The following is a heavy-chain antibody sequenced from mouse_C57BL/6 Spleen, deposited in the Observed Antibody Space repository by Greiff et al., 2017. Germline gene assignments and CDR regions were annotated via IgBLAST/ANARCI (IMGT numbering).Heavy chain of an antibody. D-gene: IGHD2-3*01. CDR1: GYSITSGYY. J-gene: IGHJ3*01. CDR2: ISYAGSN. Sequence: ESGPGLVKPSQSLSLTCSVTGYSITSGYYWNWIRQFPGNKLEWMGYISYAGSNNYNPSLKNRISITRDKSKNQFFLKLNSLTTEDTATYYCATIYDGYYGGYAYWGQGTLVTVSA. CDR3: ATIYDGYYGGYAY. V-gene: IGHV3-6*01.